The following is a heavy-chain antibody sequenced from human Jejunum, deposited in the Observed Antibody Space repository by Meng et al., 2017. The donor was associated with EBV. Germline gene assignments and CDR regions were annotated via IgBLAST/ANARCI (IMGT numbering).Heavy chain of an antibody. D-gene: IGHD3-16*01. CDR2: INEDGTHT. CDR3: SRDLRGPFDY. V-gene: IGHV3-74*01. J-gene: IGHJ4*02. CDR1: GYTFSNYW. Sequence: EVQLVEPGGGLVQPGVSLRLSCVGSGYTFSNYWMHWVRQSPGKGLVWVSRINEDGTHTDYADSVKGRFTISRDNAKNTLTLQMNSLGVEDTAVYYCSRDLRGPFDYWGQGTLVTVSS.